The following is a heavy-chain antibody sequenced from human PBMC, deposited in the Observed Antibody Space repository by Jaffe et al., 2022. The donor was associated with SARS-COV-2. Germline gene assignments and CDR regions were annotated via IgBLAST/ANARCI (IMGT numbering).Heavy chain of an antibody. D-gene: IGHD2-8*01. V-gene: IGHV3-15*01. CDR2: IKSKTDGGTT. Sequence: EVQLVESGGGLVKPGGSLRLSCAASGFTFSNAWMSWVRQAPGKGLEWVGRIKSKTDGGTTDYAAPVKGRFTISRDDSKNTLYLQMNSLKTEDTAVYYCTTDRLLGVDCTNGVCYGMDVWGQGTTVTVSS. J-gene: IGHJ6*02. CDR3: TTDRLLGVDCTNGVCYGMDV. CDR1: GFTFSNAW.